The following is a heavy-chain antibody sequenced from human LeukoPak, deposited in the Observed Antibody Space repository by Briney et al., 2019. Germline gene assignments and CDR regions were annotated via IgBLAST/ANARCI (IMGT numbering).Heavy chain of an antibody. CDR3: ARLLRYFDWLYTGLDY. J-gene: IGHJ4*02. V-gene: IGHV4-34*01. Sequence: SSETLSLTCAVYGGSFSGYYWSWIRQPPGKGLEWIGEINQSGSTNYNPPLESRVTISVDTSKNQFSLKLSSVTAADTAVYYCARLLRYFDWLYTGLDYWGQGTLVTVSS. CDR2: INQSGST. D-gene: IGHD3-9*01. CDR1: GGSFSGYY.